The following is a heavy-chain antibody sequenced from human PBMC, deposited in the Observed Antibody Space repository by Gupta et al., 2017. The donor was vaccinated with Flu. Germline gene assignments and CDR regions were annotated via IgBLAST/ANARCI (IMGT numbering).Heavy chain of an antibody. J-gene: IGHJ4*02. D-gene: IGHD4-17*01. V-gene: IGHV3-23*01. CDR2: ISGSAGNS. CDR3: AKHRYGDYDY. CDR1: RSYA. Sequence: RSYAMSWVRQAPGKGLEWVSGISGSAGNSYYADSVKGRFTISRDNSKNTLFLQMNSLRAEDTAVYYCAKHRYGDYDYWGQGTLVTVS.